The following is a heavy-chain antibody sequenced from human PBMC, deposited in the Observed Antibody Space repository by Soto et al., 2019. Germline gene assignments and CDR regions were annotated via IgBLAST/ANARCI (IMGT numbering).Heavy chain of an antibody. Sequence: TLFLTCPVPCGSIRSGVYYWSWIRQHPGKGLEWIGYIYYSGSTYYNPSLKSRVTISVDTSKNQFSLKLSSVTAADTAVYYCARVFGFGGMDVWCQGTTVT. CDR1: CGSIRSGVYY. V-gene: IGHV4-31*03. CDR3: ARVFGFGGMDV. D-gene: IGHD3-10*01. J-gene: IGHJ6*02. CDR2: IYYSGST.